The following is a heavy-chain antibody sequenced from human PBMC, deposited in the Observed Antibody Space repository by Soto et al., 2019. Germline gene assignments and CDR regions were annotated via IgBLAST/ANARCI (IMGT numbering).Heavy chain of an antibody. CDR3: ARTNTIFGVVIMGSNWFDP. J-gene: IGHJ5*02. D-gene: IGHD3-3*01. Sequence: SETLSLTCTVSGGSISSSSYYWGWIRQPPGKGLEWIGSIYYSGSTYYNPSLKSRVTISVDTSKNQFSLKLSSVTAADTAVYHCARTNTIFGVVIMGSNWFDPWGQGTLVTVSS. CDR2: IYYSGST. V-gene: IGHV4-39*01. CDR1: GGSISSSSYY.